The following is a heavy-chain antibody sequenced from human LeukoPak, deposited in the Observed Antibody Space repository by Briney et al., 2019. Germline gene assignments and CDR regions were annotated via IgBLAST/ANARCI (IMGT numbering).Heavy chain of an antibody. Sequence: GGSLRLSCAASGFTFSTYFMHWVRQAPGKGLEWVADIASDGSHTFCVESVKGRFTISRDNSKNTLYLQMNSLRAEDTAVYFCARERQDTILHSGAFDIWGQGTMVTVSS. J-gene: IGHJ3*02. V-gene: IGHV3-30-3*01. CDR1: GFTFSTYF. D-gene: IGHD2-21*01. CDR3: ARERQDTILHSGAFDI. CDR2: IASDGSHT.